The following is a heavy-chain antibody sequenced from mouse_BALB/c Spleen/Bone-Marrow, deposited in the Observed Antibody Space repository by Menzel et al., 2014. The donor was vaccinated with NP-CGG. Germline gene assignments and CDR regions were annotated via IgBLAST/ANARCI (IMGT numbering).Heavy chain of an antibody. J-gene: IGHJ4*01. CDR2: IDPSDSYT. Sequence: QVQLQQSGAELVKPGASVKLSCKASGYTFTSYWMHWVKQRPGQGLEWIGEIDPSDSYTNYNQKFKGKATLTVDKSSSTASMQHRSLTSEDSAVYFCARWLLRYYSMDDWGQGTSVTVSS. CDR3: ARWLLRYYSMDD. V-gene: IGHV1-69*02. D-gene: IGHD2-3*01. CDR1: GYTFTSYW.